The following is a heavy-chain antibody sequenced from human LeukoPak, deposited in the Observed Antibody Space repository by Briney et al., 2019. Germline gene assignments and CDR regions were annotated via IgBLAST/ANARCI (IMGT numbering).Heavy chain of an antibody. D-gene: IGHD6-13*01. CDR1: VYIFTSYG. J-gene: IGHJ4*02. Sequence: ASVNVSFQASVYIFTSYGLSWVRPVPGQGLEWMGWICVYNNNTNSARKLEGRITMTKNKSTSKAYLELTSLRSDDTAVYYCAQVPRGYSTSWYSFDYWVQGTLVTVSS. CDR2: ICVYNNNT. CDR3: AQVPRGYSTSWYSFDY. V-gene: IGHV1-18*01.